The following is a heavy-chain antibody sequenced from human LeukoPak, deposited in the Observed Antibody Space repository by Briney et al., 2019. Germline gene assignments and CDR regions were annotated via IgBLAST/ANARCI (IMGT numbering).Heavy chain of an antibody. CDR3: ARYPVGATSYYFDY. V-gene: IGHV5-51*01. Sequence: GESLKISCKGSGYSFTNYWIGWVRQMPGKGLEWMGFIYPGDSDTRYSPSFQGQVTFSADKSISTAYLQRSSLKASDTAMYYCARYPVGATSYYFDYWGQGTLVTVSS. D-gene: IGHD1-26*01. CDR1: GYSFTNYW. J-gene: IGHJ4*02. CDR2: IYPGDSDT.